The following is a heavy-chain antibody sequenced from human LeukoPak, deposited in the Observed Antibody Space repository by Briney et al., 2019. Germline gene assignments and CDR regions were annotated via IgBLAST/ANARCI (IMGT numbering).Heavy chain of an antibody. CDR2: ISGSGGST. CDR3: AKTTAGYSSGRYPGWPVDY. J-gene: IGHJ4*02. D-gene: IGHD6-19*01. CDR1: GFSFSTYA. V-gene: IGHV3-23*01. Sequence: GGSLRLSCAASGFSFSTYAMYWVRQAPGKGLEWVSGISGSGGSTYYADSVKGRFTISRDNSKNTVYLQMNSLRAEDTAVYYCAKTTAGYSSGRYPGWPVDYWGQGTLVTVSS.